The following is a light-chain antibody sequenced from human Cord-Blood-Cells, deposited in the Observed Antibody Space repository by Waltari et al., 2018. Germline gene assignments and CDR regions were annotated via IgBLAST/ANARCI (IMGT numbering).Light chain of an antibody. V-gene: IGKV1-39*01. CDR1: PSISSY. CDR3: QQSYSTPRT. J-gene: IGKJ1*01. Sequence: DIQMTQSPSSLSASVGDRVNITCRASPSISSYLNWYQQKPGKAPKLLIYAASSLQSGVPSRFSGSGSRTDFTLTISSLQPEDFATYYCQQSYSTPRTFGQGTKVEIK. CDR2: AAS.